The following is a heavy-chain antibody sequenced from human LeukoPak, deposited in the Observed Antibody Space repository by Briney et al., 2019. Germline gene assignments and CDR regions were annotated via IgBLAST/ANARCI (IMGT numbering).Heavy chain of an antibody. V-gene: IGHV4-59*12. J-gene: IGHJ4*02. CDR2: IYYSGST. CDR1: GGSISPYY. Sequence: SQTLSLTCSVSGGSISPYYWSWIRQPPGKGLEWIGYIYYSGSTNYNPSLKSRVTISVDTSKNQFSLKLSSVTAADTAVYYCARGLYDSSGYPPDYWGQGTLVTVSS. CDR3: ARGLYDSSGYPPDY. D-gene: IGHD3-22*01.